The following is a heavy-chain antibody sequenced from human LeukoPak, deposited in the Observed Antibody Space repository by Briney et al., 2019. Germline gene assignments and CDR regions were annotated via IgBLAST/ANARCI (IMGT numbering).Heavy chain of an antibody. D-gene: IGHD6-13*01. CDR2: IYTSGST. CDR3: ARGSVGIAAAFGEAVGKGGFDY. CDR1: GGSFSGYY. J-gene: IGHJ4*02. V-gene: IGHV4-59*10. Sequence: SETLSLTCAVYGGSFSGYYWSWIRQPAGKGLEWIGRIYTSGSTNYNPSLKSRVTISVDTSKNQFSLKLSSVTAADTAVYYCARGSVGIAAAFGEAVGKGGFDYWGQGTLVTVSS.